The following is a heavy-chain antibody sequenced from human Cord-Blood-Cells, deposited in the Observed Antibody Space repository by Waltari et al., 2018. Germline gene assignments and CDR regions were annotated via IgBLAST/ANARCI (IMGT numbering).Heavy chain of an antibody. CDR1: GFTFSSYW. CDR2: INSDGSST. D-gene: IGHD2-15*01. J-gene: IGHJ6*03. V-gene: IGHV3-74*01. Sequence: EVQLVESGGGLVQPGGSLRLSCAASGFTFSSYWMHWVRHAPGKGLVWVSRINSDGSSTSYAYSVKGRFTISRDNAKNTLYLQMNSLRAEDTAVYYCASIPTREDYYYYMDVWGKGTTVTVSS. CDR3: ASIPTREDYYYYMDV.